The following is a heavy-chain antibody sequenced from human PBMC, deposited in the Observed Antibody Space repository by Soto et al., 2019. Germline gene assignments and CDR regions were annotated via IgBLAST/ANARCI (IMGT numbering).Heavy chain of an antibody. Sequence: QVHLVESGGGVVQPGRPLNLSCAASGFTFSDYALHWVRQAPGKGLEWVAAISNDGTNKHYPDSVKGRFTISRDNSKNTLYLQMNSLRAEDTAVYYCASPAQYCISATCLPNFDYWGQGTLVTVSS. J-gene: IGHJ4*02. CDR3: ASPAQYCISATCLPNFDY. D-gene: IGHD2-15*01. CDR1: GFTFSDYA. V-gene: IGHV3-30-3*01. CDR2: ISNDGTNK.